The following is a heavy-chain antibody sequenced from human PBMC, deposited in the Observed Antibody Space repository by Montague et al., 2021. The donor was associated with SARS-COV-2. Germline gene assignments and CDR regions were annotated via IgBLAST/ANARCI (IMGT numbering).Heavy chain of an antibody. CDR2: IHHGGST. J-gene: IGHJ6*03. Sequence: SETLSLTCAVHGGSFSTYSWNWIRQPPGKGLEWIGEIHHGGSTNYNPSLKSRVTISADTSKNQFPLKLTSVAAADTAVYYCVRLGDGVVPSPILGVGPYYSYYYMDVWGKGTTVTVSS. D-gene: IGHD3-10*01. CDR3: VRLGDGVVPSPILGVGPYYSYYYMDV. CDR1: GGSFSTYS. V-gene: IGHV4-34*01.